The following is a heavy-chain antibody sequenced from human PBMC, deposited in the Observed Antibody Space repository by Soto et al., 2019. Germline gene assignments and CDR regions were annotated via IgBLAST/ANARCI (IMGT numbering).Heavy chain of an antibody. CDR1: GYSFTEYA. D-gene: IGHD2-15*01. CDR2: IASGNGNT. CDR3: AKGSRMWTPDY. Sequence: QVQLVQSGAEVRKPGASVKVSCKTSGYSFTEYAILWVRQAPGQRLEWLGWIASGNGNTKYSQKFQGRVTITRDTSATTAYMEVTSLRSEDTAVYYCAKGSRMWTPDYWGQGTLVTVSS. J-gene: IGHJ4*02. V-gene: IGHV1-3*01.